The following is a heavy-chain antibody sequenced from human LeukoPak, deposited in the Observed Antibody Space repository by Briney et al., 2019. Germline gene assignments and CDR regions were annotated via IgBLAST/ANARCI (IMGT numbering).Heavy chain of an antibody. J-gene: IGHJ4*02. CDR2: ISGSGGST. V-gene: IGHV3-23*01. CDR1: GFTFSSYA. Sequence: GGSLRLSCAASGFTFSSYAMSWFRQAPGKGLEWVSAISGSGGSTYYADSVKGRFTISRDNSKNTLYLQMNSLRAEDTAVYYCAKMNYGDYVFDYWGQGTLVTVSS. CDR3: AKMNYGDYVFDY. D-gene: IGHD4-17*01.